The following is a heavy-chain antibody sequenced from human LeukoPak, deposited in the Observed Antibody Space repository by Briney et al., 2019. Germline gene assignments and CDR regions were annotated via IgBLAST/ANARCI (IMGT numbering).Heavy chain of an antibody. CDR3: ARDHWVTMVRGVIPLYGLDV. CDR1: GFTFSMYA. Sequence: GGSLRLSCAASGFTFSMYAMHWVRQAPGKGLEWVAVISYDGSNKYYADSVKGRLTISRDNSKSTLYLQMISLRAEDTAVYYCARDHWVTMVRGVIPLYGLDVWGQGSTVTVSS. J-gene: IGHJ6*02. CDR2: ISYDGSNK. V-gene: IGHV3-30-3*01. D-gene: IGHD3-10*01.